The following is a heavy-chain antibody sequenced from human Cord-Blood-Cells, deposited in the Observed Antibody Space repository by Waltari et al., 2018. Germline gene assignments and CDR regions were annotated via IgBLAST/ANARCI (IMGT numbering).Heavy chain of an antibody. CDR1: GDSVSSNSAA. CDR3: ARDLEITELSGGAFDI. Sequence: QVQLQQSGPGLVKPSQTLSLTCAISGDSVSSNSAAWNWIRQSPSRGLEWLGRTYYRSKWNNDYAVSVKSRITINPDTSKNQFSLPLNSVTPEDTAVYYCARDLEITELSGGAFDIWGQGTMVTVSS. D-gene: IGHD1-26*01. CDR2: TYYRSKWNN. V-gene: IGHV6-1*01. J-gene: IGHJ3*02.